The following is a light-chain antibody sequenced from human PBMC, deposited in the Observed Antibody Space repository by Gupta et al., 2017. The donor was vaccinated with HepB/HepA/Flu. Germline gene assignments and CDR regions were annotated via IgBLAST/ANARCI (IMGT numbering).Light chain of an antibody. CDR3: QQYYSTPRS. V-gene: IGKV4-1*01. CDR2: WAS. Sequence: DIVMTQSPDSLAVSLGERATINCKSSQGVLYSSNNKNYLAWYQQKPGQPPKVLIYWASTRESGVPDRFSGGGSGTDFTLTISSLQAEDVAVYYCQQYYSTPRSFGQGTKLEIK. CDR1: QGVLYSSNNKNY. J-gene: IGKJ2*04.